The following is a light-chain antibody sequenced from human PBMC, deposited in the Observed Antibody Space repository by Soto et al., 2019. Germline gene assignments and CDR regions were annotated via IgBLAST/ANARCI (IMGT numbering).Light chain of an antibody. CDR2: DSN. V-gene: IGLV1-51*01. Sequence: QAVVTQPPSVSAAPGRKVTISCSGSSSNIRNNYVSWFQQLPGTAPKLLIYDSNKRPSGIPDRFSGSKSGTSATLGITGLQTGDEADYYCGTWDSSLSAYAFGTGTKLTVL. J-gene: IGLJ1*01. CDR3: GTWDSSLSAYA. CDR1: SSNIRNNY.